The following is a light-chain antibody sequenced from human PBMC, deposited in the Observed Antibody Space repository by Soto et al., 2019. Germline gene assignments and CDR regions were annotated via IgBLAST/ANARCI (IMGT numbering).Light chain of an antibody. CDR1: SSNIGAGYD. CDR3: QSYDSSLSGWV. V-gene: IGLV1-40*01. J-gene: IGLJ3*02. CDR2: GNS. Sequence: QSVLTQPPSVSGAPGQRVTISCTGSSSNIGAGYDVHWYQQLPGTAPKLLIYGNSNRPSGVPDRFSGSKSGTSVSLAITGPRAEDEADYYCQSYDSSLSGWVFGGGTKVTVL.